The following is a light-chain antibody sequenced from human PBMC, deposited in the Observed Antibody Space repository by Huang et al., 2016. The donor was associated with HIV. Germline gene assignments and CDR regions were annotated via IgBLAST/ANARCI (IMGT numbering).Light chain of an antibody. V-gene: IGKV3-15*01. CDR3: QQYDNWPPTWT. J-gene: IGKJ1*01. Sequence: EIVMTQSPGTLSVSPGERATLSCRASQNIRNNLAWFQQRPGRAPRRLMYGASTRPFDVPARFSGSGAGTEFTLTISILQSEDFAVYYCQQYDNWPPTWTFGQGTKVEI. CDR1: QNIRNN. CDR2: GAS.